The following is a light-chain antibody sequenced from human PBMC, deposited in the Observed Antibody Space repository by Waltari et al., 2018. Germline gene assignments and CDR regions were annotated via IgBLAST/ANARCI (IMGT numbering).Light chain of an antibody. J-gene: IGLJ2*01. CDR1: HSNIGSNF. CDR2: RNT. V-gene: IGLV1-47*01. CDR3: AAWDDSLSGRV. Sequence: QSVLTQPPSMSGIPGQRVTISCSGSHSNIGSNFVYWYQQFPGMAPQLLIFRNTQRPSGVPDRFSASKAGASASLAIGGLRSEDEADYYCAAWDDSLSGRVFGGGTKLTV.